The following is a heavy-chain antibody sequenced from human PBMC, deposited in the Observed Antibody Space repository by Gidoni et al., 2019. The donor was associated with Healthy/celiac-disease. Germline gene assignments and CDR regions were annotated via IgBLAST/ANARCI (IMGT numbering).Heavy chain of an antibody. CDR2: ITHTGST. Sequence: QVQLQQWGAGLLKPSETLSLTCAMSGPSCSGYYWSWIRQSPGRGLEWIAEITHTGSTNYKPSLRSRVTIAVDASKNQFSLQLRSVTAADTAVYYCARGRYHDSSGFPYWGQGTLVTVSS. V-gene: IGHV4-34*01. D-gene: IGHD3-22*01. CDR1: GPSCSGYY. J-gene: IGHJ4*02. CDR3: ARGRYHDSSGFPY.